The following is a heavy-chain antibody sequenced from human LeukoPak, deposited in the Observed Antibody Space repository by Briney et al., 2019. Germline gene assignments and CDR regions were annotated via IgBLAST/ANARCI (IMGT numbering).Heavy chain of an antibody. V-gene: IGHV3-21*01. Sequence: GGSLRLSCAASGFTFSSYNMNWVRQAPGKGLEWVSSISSSSSYIYYADSLKGRFTISRDNAKNSLFLQMNSLRAEDTAVYYCARNLNSWFDPWGQGTLVTDSS. CDR2: ISSSSSYI. CDR3: ARNLNSWFDP. J-gene: IGHJ5*02. D-gene: IGHD3-9*01. CDR1: GFTFSSYN.